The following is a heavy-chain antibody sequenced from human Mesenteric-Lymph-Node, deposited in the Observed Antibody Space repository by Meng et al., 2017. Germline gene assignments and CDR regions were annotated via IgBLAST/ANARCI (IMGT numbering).Heavy chain of an antibody. V-gene: IGHV3-21*01. CDR3: ARDAPYITMVRGVIMSMDV. CDR2: ISSSSYI. CDR1: GFTVSSYS. J-gene: IGHJ6*02. D-gene: IGHD3-10*01. Sequence: GESLKISCAASGFTVSSYSMNWVRQAPGKGLEWVSSISSSSYIYYADSVKGRFTISRDNAKNSLYLQMNSLRAEDTAVYYCARDAPYITMVRGVIMSMDVWGQGTTVTVSS.